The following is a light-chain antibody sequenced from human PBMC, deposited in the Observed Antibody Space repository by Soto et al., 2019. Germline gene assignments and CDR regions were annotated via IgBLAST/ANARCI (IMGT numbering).Light chain of an antibody. CDR3: CSYAGSSSFRVL. CDR2: EVS. V-gene: IGLV2-8*01. J-gene: IGLJ2*01. CDR1: SSDVGGYNY. Sequence: QSVLTQPPSASGSPGQSVTISCTGTSSDVGGYNYVSWYQQHPGKAPKLMIYEVSKRPSGVPDRFSGSKSGNTASLTVSGLQAADEAEYYCCCCSYAGSSSFRVLFGGGTKVTVL.